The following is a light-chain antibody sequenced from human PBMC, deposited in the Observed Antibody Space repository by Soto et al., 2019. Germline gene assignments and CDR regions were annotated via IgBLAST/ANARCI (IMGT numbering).Light chain of an antibody. CDR3: SSYAGSDNYVV. CDR1: SSDVGGYNS. CDR2: EVS. Sequence: QSALTQPPSASGSPGQSVTISCTGTSSDVGGYNSVSWYRQHPGKAPQLMIYEVSRRPSGVPDRFSASKSGNTASLTVSGHHAEDEADYYCSSYAGSDNYVVFGGGTKLTVL. V-gene: IGLV2-8*01. J-gene: IGLJ2*01.